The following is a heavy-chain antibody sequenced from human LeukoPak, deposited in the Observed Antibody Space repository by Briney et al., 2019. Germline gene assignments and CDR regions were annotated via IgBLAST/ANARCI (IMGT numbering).Heavy chain of an antibody. CDR1: GFSFSRYY. J-gene: IGHJ4*02. Sequence: GGSLRLSCVASGFSFSRYYIHWVRQAPGKVLVWVSRIKGDSSDTIYADSVKGRFTISRDNAKNTVYLQMNSLRREDTAVYYCARDGDAYNFDYWGQGTLVTVSS. CDR3: ARDGDAYNFDY. D-gene: IGHD5-24*01. V-gene: IGHV3-74*01. CDR2: IKGDSSDT.